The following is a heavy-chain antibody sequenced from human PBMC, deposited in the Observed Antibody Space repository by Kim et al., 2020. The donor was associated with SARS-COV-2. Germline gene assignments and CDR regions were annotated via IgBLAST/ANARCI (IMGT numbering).Heavy chain of an antibody. Sequence: ASVKVSCKASGYSFNNYYIHWVRQAPGQGLEWMGWITPNSGGTKYAQKFQGRVTMTRDTSVSTVYMELSRLRSDDTAMYFCAKVWSPYYTEGDAFHIWGQGTMVTVSS. D-gene: IGHD3-3*01. J-gene: IGHJ3*02. V-gene: IGHV1-2*02. CDR2: ITPNSGGT. CDR1: GYSFNNYY. CDR3: AKVWSPYYTEGDAFHI.